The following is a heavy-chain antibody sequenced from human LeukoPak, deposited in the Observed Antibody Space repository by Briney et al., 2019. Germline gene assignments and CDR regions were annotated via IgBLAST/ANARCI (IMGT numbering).Heavy chain of an antibody. CDR2: MKSKTDAGTT. CDR3: TTDPDLLLLFDP. Sequence: GRSLRLSCAASGVTFSNAWMSWVRQAPGGGLEWGGRMKSKTDAGTTHYAAPVNGRFTISRDDSKNTLYLKMNSLKTEDTAVYYCTTDPDLLLLFDPWGQGPLVTVSS. V-gene: IGHV3-15*01. D-gene: IGHD3-22*01. CDR1: GVTFSNAW. J-gene: IGHJ5*02.